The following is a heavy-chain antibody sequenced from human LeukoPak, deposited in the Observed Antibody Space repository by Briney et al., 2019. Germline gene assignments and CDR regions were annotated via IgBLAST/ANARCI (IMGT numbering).Heavy chain of an antibody. Sequence: ASVKVSCKASGYTFTSYYMHWVRQAPGQGLEWMGIINPSGGSTSYAQKFQGRVTITRDTSTSTVYMELSSLRSEDTAVYYCARDRPTYYYGSGSYYENPFDPWGQGTLVTVSS. D-gene: IGHD3-10*01. J-gene: IGHJ5*02. CDR2: INPSGGST. CDR1: GYTFTSYY. V-gene: IGHV1-46*01. CDR3: ARDRPTYYYGSGSYYENPFDP.